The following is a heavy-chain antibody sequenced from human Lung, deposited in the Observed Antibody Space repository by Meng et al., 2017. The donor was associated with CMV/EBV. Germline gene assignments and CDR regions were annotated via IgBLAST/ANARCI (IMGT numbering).Heavy chain of an antibody. CDR1: GVTCSCYA. Sequence: ASGVTCSCYAISWVRPAPGQGLEWMGGIIPILGISTYAQKFQGRVTITADKSTSTAYMELSSLRSEDTAVYYCARGHTAMVPYFSYWGQGTLVTVSS. J-gene: IGHJ4*02. V-gene: IGHV1-69*10. CDR2: IIPILGIS. CDR3: ARGHTAMVPYFSY. D-gene: IGHD5-18*01.